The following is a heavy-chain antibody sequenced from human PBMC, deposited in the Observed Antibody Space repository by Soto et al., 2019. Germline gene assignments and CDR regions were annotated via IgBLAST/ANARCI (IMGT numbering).Heavy chain of an antibody. CDR3: AKDTGRCGGDCYHFDY. Sequence: PGGSQRLSCAASGFTFSSYGMHWVRQAPGKGLEWVAVISYDGSNKYYADSVKGRFTISRDNSKNTLYLQMNSLRAEDTAVYYCAKDTGRCGGDCYHFDYWGQGTLVTVSS. CDR2: ISYDGSNK. V-gene: IGHV3-30*18. J-gene: IGHJ4*02. D-gene: IGHD2-21*02. CDR1: GFTFSSYG.